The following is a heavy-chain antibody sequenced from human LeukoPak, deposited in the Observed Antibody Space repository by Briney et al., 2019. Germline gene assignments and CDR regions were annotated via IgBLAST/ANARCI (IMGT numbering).Heavy chain of an antibody. CDR2: ISGSGGST. V-gene: IGHV3-23*01. CDR3: AKGSSSWYGYSRG. CDR1: GFTFSSYA. J-gene: IGHJ4*02. Sequence: PRGSLRLSCAASGFTFSSYAMSWVRQAPGKGLEWVSAISGSGGSTYYADSVKGRFTISRDNSKNTLYLQMNSLRAEDTAVYYCAKGSSSWYGYSRGWGQGTLVTVSS. D-gene: IGHD6-13*01.